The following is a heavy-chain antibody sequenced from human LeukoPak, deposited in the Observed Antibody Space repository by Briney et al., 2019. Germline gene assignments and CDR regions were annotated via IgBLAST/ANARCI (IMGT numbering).Heavy chain of an antibody. CDR2: ISGSGGST. CDR1: GLTFSNYA. Sequence: GGSLRLSCAASGLTFSNYAMSWVRQAPGKGLEWVSGISGSGGSTYYADSVKGRFTISRDNSKNTLSLQMNSQRAGDTAMYFCAKDRSVGTTPRNLFDIWGQGTMVTVSS. V-gene: IGHV3-23*01. J-gene: IGHJ3*02. CDR3: AKDRSVGTTPRNLFDI. D-gene: IGHD1/OR15-1a*01.